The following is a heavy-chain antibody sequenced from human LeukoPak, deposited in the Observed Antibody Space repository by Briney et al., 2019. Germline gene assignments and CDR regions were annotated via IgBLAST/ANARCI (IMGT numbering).Heavy chain of an antibody. V-gene: IGHV4-30-4*01. J-gene: IGHJ5*02. CDR2: IYYSESA. CDR1: GGSISSGSHY. D-gene: IGHD4-17*01. CDR3: ASHYGNYFDP. Sequence: PSQTLSLTCTVSGGSISSGSHYWSWVRQPPGKGLEWMGYIYYSESAYYNPSLKSRLTMSLDTSKNQISLRLTSVTAADTALYYCASHYGNYFDPWGQGTLVTVSS.